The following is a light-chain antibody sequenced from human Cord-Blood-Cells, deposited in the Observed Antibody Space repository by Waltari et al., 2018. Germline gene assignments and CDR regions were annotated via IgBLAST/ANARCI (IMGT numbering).Light chain of an antibody. CDR1: SGDVGGYNY. CDR2: DVS. Sequence: QSALTQPASVSGSPGQSITISCTGPSGDVGGYNYVSWYQQHPGKAPKLMIYDVSNRPSGVSNRFSGSKSGNTASLTISGLQAEDEADYYCSSYTSSSTVVFGGGTKLTVL. J-gene: IGLJ2*01. CDR3: SSYTSSSTVV. V-gene: IGLV2-14*01.